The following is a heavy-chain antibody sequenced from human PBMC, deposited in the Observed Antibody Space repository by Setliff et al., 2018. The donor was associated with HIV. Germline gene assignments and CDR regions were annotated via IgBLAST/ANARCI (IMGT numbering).Heavy chain of an antibody. V-gene: IGHV3-30*07. CDR2: MSYDGNNK. CDR1: GFIFSSYA. CDR3: ARVSQSGLYVLQDAFDV. J-gene: IGHJ3*01. Sequence: PGGSLRLSCAASGFIFSSYAMHWVRQAPGKGLEWVAVMSYDGNNKYYADSVKGRFTISRDNAKNSLYLQMNSLRPEDTAVYYCARVSQSGLYVLQDAFDVWGQGTPVTVSS. D-gene: IGHD3-16*01.